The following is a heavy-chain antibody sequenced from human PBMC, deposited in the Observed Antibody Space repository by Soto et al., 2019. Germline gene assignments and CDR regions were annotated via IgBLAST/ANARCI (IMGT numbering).Heavy chain of an antibody. CDR2: ISAYNGNT. CDR3: ARAYRELTSLSPNFDY. V-gene: IGHV1-18*01. Sequence: ASVKVSCKASGYSITTYSISWVRQAPGQGLEWMGWISAYNGNTNYAQKLQGRVTMTTDTSTSTAYMELRSLRSDDTAVYYCARAYRELTSLSPNFDYWGQGTLVTVSS. J-gene: IGHJ4*02. CDR1: GYSITTYS. D-gene: IGHD3-16*02.